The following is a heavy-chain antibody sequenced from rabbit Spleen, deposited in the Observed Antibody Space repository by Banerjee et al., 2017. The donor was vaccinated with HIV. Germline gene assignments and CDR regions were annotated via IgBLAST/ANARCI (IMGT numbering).Heavy chain of an antibody. J-gene: IGHJ4*01. CDR1: GLSFSSSYY. V-gene: IGHV1S45*01. CDR2: MYTGSGGSA. Sequence: QEQLKETGGGLVQPEGSLTLSCKDSGLSFSSSYYMCWVRQAPGKGLEWIECMYTGSGGSANYARWAKGRFAVSKTSSTTVTLQVISLTGAAAAASFCARGAIPGIVYGNYFNLWGPGTLVTVS. CDR3: ARGAIPGIVYGNYFNL. D-gene: IGHD3-1*01.